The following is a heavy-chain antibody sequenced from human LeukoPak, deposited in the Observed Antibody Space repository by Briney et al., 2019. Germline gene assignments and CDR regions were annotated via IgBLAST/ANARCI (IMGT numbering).Heavy chain of an antibody. V-gene: IGHV1-69*06. Sequence: ASVKVSCKASGYTFTTYYMHWVRQAPGQGLEWMGRIIPIFGTANYAQKFQGRVTITADKSTSTAYMELSSLRSEDTAVYYCARVGYSSRGGVFDYWGQGTLVTVSS. D-gene: IGHD6-13*01. CDR2: IIPIFGTA. J-gene: IGHJ4*02. CDR3: ARVGYSSRGGVFDY. CDR1: GYTFTTYY.